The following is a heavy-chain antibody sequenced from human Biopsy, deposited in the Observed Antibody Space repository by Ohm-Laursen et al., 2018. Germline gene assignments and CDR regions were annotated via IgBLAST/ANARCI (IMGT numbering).Heavy chain of an antibody. CDR2: NIPILGTG. D-gene: IGHD3-9*01. CDR3: ATKLTGYFHH. Sequence: ASVKVSCKAPGGTFSNYGVNWVRQAPGQGLEWLGGNIPILGTGNYAHKFQDRVTVAADTSTSTATMELRSLRSDDTAVYYCATKLTGYFHHWGQGTLVIVSS. CDR1: GGTFSNYG. V-gene: IGHV1-69*06. J-gene: IGHJ1*01.